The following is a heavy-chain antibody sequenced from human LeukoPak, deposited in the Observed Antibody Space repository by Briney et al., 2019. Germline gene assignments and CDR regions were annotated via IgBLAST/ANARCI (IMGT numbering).Heavy chain of an antibody. J-gene: IGHJ4*01. CDR3: ARGFRGKGSGGFH. CDR1: GGSFSGYY. D-gene: IGHD6-19*01. CDR2: INHSGST. V-gene: IGHV4-34*01. Sequence: SETLSLTCAVYGGSFSGYYWSWIRQPPGKGLEWIGEINHSGSTNYNPSLKSRVTISVDTSKNQFSLKLSSVTAADTAVYYCARGFRGKGSGGFHWGQEPWSPSPQ.